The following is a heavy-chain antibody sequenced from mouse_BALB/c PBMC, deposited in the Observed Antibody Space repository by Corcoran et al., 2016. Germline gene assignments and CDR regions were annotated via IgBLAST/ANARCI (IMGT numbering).Heavy chain of an antibody. CDR1: GYSFTGYY. CDR2: INPYNGAT. D-gene: IGHD2-4*01. Sequence: EVQLQQSGPELVKPGASVKISCKASGYSFTGYYMHWVKQSHVKSLEWIGRINPYNGATSYNQNFKDKASLTVDKSSSTAYMELHSLTSEDSAVYYCARDYDYWYFEVWGAGTTVTVS. CDR3: ARDYDYWYFEV. J-gene: IGHJ1*01. V-gene: IGHV1-26*01.